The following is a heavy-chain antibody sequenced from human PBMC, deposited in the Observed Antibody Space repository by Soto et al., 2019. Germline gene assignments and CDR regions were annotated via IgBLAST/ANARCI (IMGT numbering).Heavy chain of an antibody. CDR1: GFTFSSYG. V-gene: IGHV3-33*01. CDR3: ARDPAVVTSRTVSGFDP. Sequence: QVQLVESGGGVVQPGRSLRLSCAASGFTFSSYGMHWVRQAPGKGLEWVAVIWYDGSNKYYADSVKGRFTISRDNSENTLYLKMNCLRAKDTAVYYCARDPAVVTSRTVSGFDPWGQGTLVTVSS. CDR2: IWYDGSNK. D-gene: IGHD2-15*01. J-gene: IGHJ5*02.